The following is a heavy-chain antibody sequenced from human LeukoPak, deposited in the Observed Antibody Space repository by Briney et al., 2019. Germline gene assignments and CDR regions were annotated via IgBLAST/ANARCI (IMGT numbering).Heavy chain of an antibody. V-gene: IGHV3-53*05. CDR2: IYSGGST. D-gene: IGHD6-13*01. J-gene: IGHJ6*03. CDR3: ARDGIAAAGTPYYMDV. Sequence: LSLTCTVSGGSISSGGYYWSWISQAPGKGLEWVSVIYSGGSTYYADSVKGRFTISRDNSKNTLYLQMNSLRAEDTAVYYCARDGIAAAGTPYYMDVWGKGTTVTVSS. CDR1: GGSISSGGYY.